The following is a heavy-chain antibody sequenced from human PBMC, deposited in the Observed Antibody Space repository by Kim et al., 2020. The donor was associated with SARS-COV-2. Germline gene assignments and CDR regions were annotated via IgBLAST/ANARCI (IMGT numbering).Heavy chain of an antibody. V-gene: IGHV3-53*01. CDR2: IYSTSST. D-gene: IGHD3-3*01. Sequence: GGSLRLSCAASGFTVSSNYMTWVRQAPGKGLEWVSVIYSTSSTYYADSVKGRFTISRDNSKNTLYLQMSSLRAEDTAMYYCARARPYDRFDPWGQGTLVTVSS. CDR1: GFTVSSNY. CDR3: ARARPYDRFDP. J-gene: IGHJ5*02.